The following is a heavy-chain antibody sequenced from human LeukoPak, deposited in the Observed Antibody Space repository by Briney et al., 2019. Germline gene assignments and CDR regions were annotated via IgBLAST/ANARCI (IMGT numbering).Heavy chain of an antibody. V-gene: IGHV3-7*03. D-gene: IGHD2-8*02. CDR1: GFTFSGYW. Sequence: GGSLRLSCAASGFTFSGYWMMWVRQTPGKGLEWVANIKQDGSVKQYVDSVKGRFTISRDNAKNSLYLQMDSLRAEDTAIYYCATYRQVLLPFESWGQGTLVTVSS. J-gene: IGHJ4*02. CDR3: ATYRQVLLPFES. CDR2: IKQDGSVK.